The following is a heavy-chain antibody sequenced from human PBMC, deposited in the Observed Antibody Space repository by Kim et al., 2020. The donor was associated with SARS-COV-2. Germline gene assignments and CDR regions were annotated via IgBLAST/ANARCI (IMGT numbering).Heavy chain of an antibody. Sequence: GGSLRLSCAASGFTFSTYAMTWVRQAPGKGLEWVSFVSAGGGTTYYTHSVKGRFTISRDDSRNTLYLQMNSLRAEDTAVYYCAKRGCGGDCHSLDYWGQGILFTFSS. J-gene: IGHJ4*02. V-gene: IGHV3-23*01. CDR2: VSAGGGTT. D-gene: IGHD2-21*02. CDR1: GFTFSTYA. CDR3: AKRGCGGDCHSLDY.